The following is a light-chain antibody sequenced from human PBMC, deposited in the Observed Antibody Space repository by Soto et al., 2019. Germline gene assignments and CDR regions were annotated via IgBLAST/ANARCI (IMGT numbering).Light chain of an antibody. V-gene: IGLV2-23*01. J-gene: IGLJ1*01. CDR3: CSYAGSSTYV. CDR1: SSDVGSYNL. Sequence: LTQPASVSGSPGQSITISCTGTSSDVGSYNLVSWYQQHPGKAPKLMIYEGSKRPSGVSNRSSGSKSGNTASLTISGLQAEDEADYYCCSYAGSSTYVFGTGTKVTVL. CDR2: EGS.